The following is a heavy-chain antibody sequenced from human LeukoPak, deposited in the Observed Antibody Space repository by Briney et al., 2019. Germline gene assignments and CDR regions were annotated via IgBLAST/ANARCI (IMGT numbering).Heavy chain of an antibody. CDR3: ARDQSGRGTLYYYYGMDV. J-gene: IGHJ6*02. CDR2: ISSSSSTI. D-gene: IGHD3-16*01. V-gene: IGHV3-11*04. CDR1: GGSFSGHY. Sequence: PSETLSLTCAVYGGSFSGHYWSWTRQPPGKGLEWVSYISSSSSTIYYADSVKGRFTISRDNAKNSLYLQMNSLRAEDTAVYYCARDQSGRGTLYYYYGMDVWGQGTTVTVSS.